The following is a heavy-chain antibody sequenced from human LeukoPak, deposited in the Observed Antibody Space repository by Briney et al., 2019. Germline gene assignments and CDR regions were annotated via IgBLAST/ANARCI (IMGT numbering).Heavy chain of an antibody. CDR1: GGTFSCYA. V-gene: IGHV1-69*01. J-gene: IGHJ3*02. CDR3: ARDEDTAMAYDAFDI. D-gene: IGHD5-18*01. CDR2: IIPIFGTA. Sequence: GSSVKVSCKASGGTFSCYAISWVRQAPGQGLEWMGGIIPIFGTANYAQKFQGRVTITADESTSTAYMELSSLRSEDTAVYYCARDEDTAMAYDAFDIWGQGTMVTVSS.